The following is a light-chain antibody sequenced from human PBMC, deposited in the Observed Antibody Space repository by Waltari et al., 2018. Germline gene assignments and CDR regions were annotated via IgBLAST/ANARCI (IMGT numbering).Light chain of an antibody. Sequence: ETVMTQSPATLSVSPGERATLSCRASQTVSSNLAWYQQKPGQAPRLLIYGASTRATGFPARFSGSGSGTEFTLTISSLRSEDFAVYYCQQYNNWPFTFGPGTKVDIK. CDR2: GAS. CDR3: QQYNNWPFT. J-gene: IGKJ3*01. CDR1: QTVSSN. V-gene: IGKV3-15*01.